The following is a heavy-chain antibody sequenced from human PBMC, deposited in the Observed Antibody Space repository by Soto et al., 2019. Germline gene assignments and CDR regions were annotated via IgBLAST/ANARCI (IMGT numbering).Heavy chain of an antibody. CDR1: GFTFSPYA. V-gene: IGHV3-30-3*01. CDR3: ARDFYGNYVNRIDY. J-gene: IGHJ4*02. D-gene: IGHD4-17*01. CDR2: ISDDESNK. Sequence: QVLLVESGGGVVQSGRSLRLSCAASGFTFSPYAMHWVRQAPGKGLEWVAVISDDESNKYNADSVKGRFTISRDNSKNTLYLQMNSLRTEDTAVYYCARDFYGNYVNRIDYWGQGTLVTVSS.